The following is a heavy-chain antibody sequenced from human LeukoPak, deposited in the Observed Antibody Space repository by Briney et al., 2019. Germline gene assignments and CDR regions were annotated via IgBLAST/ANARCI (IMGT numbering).Heavy chain of an antibody. V-gene: IGHV3-66*02. Sequence: GGSLRLSCAASGFTVSSNYMNWVRQAPGEGLEWVSVIYSGGSTYYADSVKGRFTISSDNYKNTLYLQTNSLRAEDTAVYYCARSPPLVVPAAYYYMDVWGKGTTVTVSS. J-gene: IGHJ6*03. CDR1: GFTVSSNY. CDR3: ARSPPLVVPAAYYYMDV. CDR2: IYSGGST. D-gene: IGHD2-2*01.